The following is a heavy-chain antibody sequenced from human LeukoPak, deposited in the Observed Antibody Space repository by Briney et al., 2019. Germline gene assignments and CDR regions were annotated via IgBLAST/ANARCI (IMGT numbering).Heavy chain of an antibody. CDR1: GYSFSSYW. CDR3: AIKWDLYWFDP. Sequence: GESLKISCKGSGYSFSSYWIGWVRQMPGKGLEWMGIIYPGDSDTRYGPAFQGQVTISADKSISTAYLQWSSLKASDTAMYYCAIKWDLYWFDPWGQGTLVTVSS. CDR2: IYPGDSDT. V-gene: IGHV5-51*01. D-gene: IGHD1-26*01. J-gene: IGHJ5*02.